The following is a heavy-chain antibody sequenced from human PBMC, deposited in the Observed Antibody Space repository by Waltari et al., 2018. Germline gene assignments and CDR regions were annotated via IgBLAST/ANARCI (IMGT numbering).Heavy chain of an antibody. CDR2: INIDGGYI. D-gene: IGHD5-18*01. CDR1: GFSFGDYW. J-gene: IGHJ4*02. V-gene: IGHV3-74*01. Sequence: EVQLVESGGGLVQPGGSLRLSCAASGFSFGDYWMHWVRQGPGKGLEWVSRINIDGGYISYTDSVKVRFTISRDNAKNTVFLQLNSVRAEDTAVYYCARKGGRGYPYGPFYYDYWGQGTLVTVSS. CDR3: ARKGGRGYPYGPFYYDY.